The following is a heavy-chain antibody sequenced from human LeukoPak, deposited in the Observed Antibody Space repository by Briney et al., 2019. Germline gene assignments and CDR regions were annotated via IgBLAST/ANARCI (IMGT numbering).Heavy chain of an antibody. D-gene: IGHD2-2*01. V-gene: IGHV5-51*01. CDR1: GYSFINYW. J-gene: IGHJ4*02. CDR2: IYPGDTVT. CDR3: ARGGPAYALDY. Sequence: GASLQISCKGSGYSFINYWIGWVRQMPGKGLEWMGIIYPGDTVTIYSPSFQGQVTISDDKSIGTAYLQWSSLKASDTAIYYCARGGPAYALDYWGQGTLVTVSS.